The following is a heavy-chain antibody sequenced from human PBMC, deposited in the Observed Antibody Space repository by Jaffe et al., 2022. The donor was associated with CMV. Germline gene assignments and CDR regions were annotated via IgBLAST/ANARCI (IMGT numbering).Heavy chain of an antibody. V-gene: IGHV5-51*01. Sequence: EVQLVQSGAEMKKPGESLEISCKGSGYGFTSYWIGWVRQMPGKGLEWIGIIYPGDSETRYSPSFQGQVTISADKSITTAYLQWSSLKASDTAMYYCARVTITIFGVVEYYFDYWGQGTRVTVSS. CDR1: GYGFTSYW. CDR3: ARVTITIFGVVEYYFDY. CDR2: IYPGDSET. D-gene: IGHD3-3*01. J-gene: IGHJ4*02.